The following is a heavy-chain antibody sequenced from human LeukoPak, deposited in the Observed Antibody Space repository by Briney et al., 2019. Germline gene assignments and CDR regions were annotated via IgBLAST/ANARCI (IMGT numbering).Heavy chain of an antibody. CDR3: AKDGVLGYCSGGSCYSDY. Sequence: GGSLRLSCAASGFTFSSYWMSWVRQAPGKGLEWVANIKQDGSEKYYVDSVKGRFTISRDNSKNRLYLQMNSLRAEDTAVYYCAKDGVLGYCSGGSCYSDYWGQGTLVTVSS. J-gene: IGHJ4*02. CDR1: GFTFSSYW. CDR2: IKQDGSEK. D-gene: IGHD2-15*01. V-gene: IGHV3-7*03.